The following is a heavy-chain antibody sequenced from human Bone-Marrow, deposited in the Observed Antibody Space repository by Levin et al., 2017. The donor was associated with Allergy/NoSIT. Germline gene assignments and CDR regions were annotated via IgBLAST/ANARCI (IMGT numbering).Heavy chain of an antibody. CDR1: GFTFGDYA. CDR2: IRSKAYGGTT. CDR3: TRQSGRRGYSGYDSI. V-gene: IGHV3-49*03. D-gene: IGHD5-12*01. J-gene: IGHJ3*02. Sequence: SCTASGFTFGDYAMSWFRQAPGKGLEWVGFIRSKAYGGTTEYAASVKGRFTISRDDSKSIAYLQMNSLKTEDTAVYYCTRQSGRRGYSGYDSIWGQGTMVTVSS.